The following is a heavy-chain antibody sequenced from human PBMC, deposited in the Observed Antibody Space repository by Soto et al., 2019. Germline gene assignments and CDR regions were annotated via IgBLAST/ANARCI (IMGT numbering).Heavy chain of an antibody. J-gene: IGHJ6*03. V-gene: IGHV4-59*01. D-gene: IGHD5-12*01. CDR1: GGSISSYY. CDR2: IYYSGST. Sequence: SETLSLTCTVSGGSISSYYWSWIRQPPGKGLEWIGYIYYSGSTNYNPSLKSRVTISVDTSKNQFSLKLSSVTAADTAVYYCASAIGYSGYDGHPYYYYYYMDVWGKGTTVTVSS. CDR3: ASAIGYSGYDGHPYYYYYYMDV.